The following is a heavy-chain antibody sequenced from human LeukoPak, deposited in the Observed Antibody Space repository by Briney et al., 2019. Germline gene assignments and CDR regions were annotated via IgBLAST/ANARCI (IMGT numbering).Heavy chain of an antibody. V-gene: IGHV3-23*01. CDR3: AQGGHCSSTSCYTAWFDP. J-gene: IGHJ5*02. CDR2: ISGSGGST. CDR1: GFTFSNFA. D-gene: IGHD2-2*02. Sequence: PGGSLRLSCVASGFTFSNFAMSWVRQAPGKGLEWVSVISGSGGSTYYADSGKGRFTISRDNSKNTLYLQMNSLRVEDTAVYYCAQGGHCSSTSCYTAWFDPWGQGTLVTVSS.